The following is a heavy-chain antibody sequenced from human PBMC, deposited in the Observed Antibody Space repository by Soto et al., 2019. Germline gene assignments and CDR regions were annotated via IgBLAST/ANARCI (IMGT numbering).Heavy chain of an antibody. CDR1: GGSFSGYY. J-gene: IGHJ4*02. CDR3: ARTGRDCSSTSCKRGNYFDY. D-gene: IGHD2-2*01. V-gene: IGHV4-34*01. Sequence: SETLSLTCAVYGGSFSGYYWSWIRQPPGRGLEWIGEINHSGSTNYNPSLKSRVTISVDTSKNQFSLKLSSVTAADTAVYYCARTGRDCSSTSCKRGNYFDYWGQGTLVTVSS. CDR2: INHSGST.